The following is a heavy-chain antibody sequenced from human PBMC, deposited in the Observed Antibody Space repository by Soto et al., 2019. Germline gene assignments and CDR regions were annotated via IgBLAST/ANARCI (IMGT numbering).Heavy chain of an antibody. D-gene: IGHD3-10*01. CDR3: ARVSAQLLWFGESSYNWFDP. Sequence: SETLSLTCTVSGGSISSGDYYWSWIRQPPGKGLEWIGYIYYSGSTYYNPSLKSRVTISVDTSKNQFSLKLSSVTAADTAVYYCARVSAQLLWFGESSYNWFDPWGQGTLVTVSS. J-gene: IGHJ5*02. V-gene: IGHV4-30-4*02. CDR1: GGSISSGDYY. CDR2: IYYSGST.